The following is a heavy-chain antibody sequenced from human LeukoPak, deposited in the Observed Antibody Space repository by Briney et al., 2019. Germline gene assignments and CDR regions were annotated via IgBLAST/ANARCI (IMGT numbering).Heavy chain of an antibody. Sequence: ASVKVSCKASGYTFTSYYMHWVRRAPGQGLEWMGIINPSGGSTSYAQKFQGRVTMTRDTSTSTVYMELSSLRSEDTAVYYCARGYYYDSSGYYPKYYFDYWGQGTLVTVSS. J-gene: IGHJ4*02. CDR2: INPSGGST. D-gene: IGHD3-22*01. CDR3: ARGYYYDSSGYYPKYYFDY. CDR1: GYTFTSYY. V-gene: IGHV1-46*01.